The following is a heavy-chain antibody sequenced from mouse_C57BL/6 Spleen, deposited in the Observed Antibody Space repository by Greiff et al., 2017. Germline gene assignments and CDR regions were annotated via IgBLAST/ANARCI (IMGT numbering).Heavy chain of an antibody. V-gene: IGHV6-6*01. J-gene: IGHJ4*01. Sequence: EVKVEESGGGLVQPGGSMKLSCAASGFTFSDAWMDWVRQSPEKGLEWVAVIRNKANNHATYYAESVKGRFTISRADSKSSVYLQMNSLRAEDTGIYYCTRGDYAMDYWGQGTSVTVSS. CDR3: TRGDYAMDY. CDR1: GFTFSDAW. CDR2: IRNKANNHAT.